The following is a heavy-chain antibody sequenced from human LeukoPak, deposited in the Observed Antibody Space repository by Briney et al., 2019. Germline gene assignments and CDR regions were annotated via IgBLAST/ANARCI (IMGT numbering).Heavy chain of an antibody. V-gene: IGHV1-46*01. J-gene: IGHJ6*03. CDR1: GYTFTSYY. Sequence: ASVKVSCKASGYTFTSYYMHWVRQAPGQGLEWMGIINPSGGSTSYAQKFQGRVTMTRDTSTSTVYMELSSLRSEDTAVYYCATASDFWSGYLPRYYYYYMDVWGKGTTVTVSS. CDR3: ATASDFWSGYLPRYYYYYMDV. D-gene: IGHD3-3*01. CDR2: INPSGGST.